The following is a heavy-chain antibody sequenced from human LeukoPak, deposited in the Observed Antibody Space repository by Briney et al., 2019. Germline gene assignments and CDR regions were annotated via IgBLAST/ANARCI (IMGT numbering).Heavy chain of an antibody. CDR3: ARGPQYSGRVDY. Sequence: GGSLRLSCAASGVTLTSSTMHWVRQAPGKGLEGVAVISYDGSNKFYADSVKGRFTISRDNSKNTLYLQMNSLRAEDTALYYCARGPQYSGRVDYWGQGTLVTVSS. CDR2: ISYDGSNK. J-gene: IGHJ4*02. D-gene: IGHD1-26*01. V-gene: IGHV3-30-3*01. CDR1: GVTLTSST.